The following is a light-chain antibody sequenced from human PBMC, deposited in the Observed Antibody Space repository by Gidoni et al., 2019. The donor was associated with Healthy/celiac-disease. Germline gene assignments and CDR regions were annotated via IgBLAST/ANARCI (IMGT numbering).Light chain of an antibody. CDR3: EQSYSTFLFT. V-gene: IGKV1-39*01. CDR2: AAS. Sequence: DIQMTQSPSSLSASVGDRVTITCRASQSSSIYLNWYQQKPGKAPKLLIYAASSFQSGVTSRVSGSGYGTDFTLTISSLEPEDCATYYCEQSYSTFLFTYGTGTKVEIK. J-gene: IGKJ3*01. CDR1: QSSSIY.